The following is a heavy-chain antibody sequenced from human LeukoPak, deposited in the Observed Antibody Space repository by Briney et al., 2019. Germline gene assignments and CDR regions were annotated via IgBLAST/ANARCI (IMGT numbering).Heavy chain of an antibody. CDR1: GASISSYY. Sequence: SETLSLTCTVSGASISSYYWNWIRQPAGKGLEWIGRIYSSGSTNYNPSLKSRVTMSVDTSKNQFSLKLSSVTAADSAVDYCARGAQHHYYYGMDVWGQGTTVTVSS. J-gene: IGHJ6*02. CDR3: ARGAQHHYYYGMDV. V-gene: IGHV4-4*07. CDR2: IYSSGST. D-gene: IGHD6-13*01.